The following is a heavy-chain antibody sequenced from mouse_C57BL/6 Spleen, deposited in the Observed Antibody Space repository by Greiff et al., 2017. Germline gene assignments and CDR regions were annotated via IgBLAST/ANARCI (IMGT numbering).Heavy chain of an antibody. V-gene: IGHV1-50*01. J-gene: IGHJ4*01. Sequence: VQLQQSGAELVKPGASVKLSCKASGYTFTSYWMQWVKQRPGQGLEWIGEIDPSDSYTNYNQKFKGKATLTVDTSSSTAYMQLSSLTSEDSAVDDCARRMAVYYAMDYWGQGTSVTVSS. CDR1: GYTFTSYW. CDR3: ARRMAVYYAMDY. CDR2: IDPSDSYT.